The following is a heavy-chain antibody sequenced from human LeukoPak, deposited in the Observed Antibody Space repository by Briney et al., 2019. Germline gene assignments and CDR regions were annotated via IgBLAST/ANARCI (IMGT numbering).Heavy chain of an antibody. J-gene: IGHJ4*02. CDR1: GFTFNNFG. CDR3: LKDLHSGWSFDY. CDR2: ISDDGSDK. V-gene: IGHV3-30*02. D-gene: IGHD6-19*01. Sequence: GGSLRLSCAASGFTFNNFGLHWVRQAPGKGLEWVAFISDDGSDKDCVDSVQGRFTISRDNSKNTLYLQMNSLRVDDTAVYYCLKDLHSGWSFDYWGQGILVTVSS.